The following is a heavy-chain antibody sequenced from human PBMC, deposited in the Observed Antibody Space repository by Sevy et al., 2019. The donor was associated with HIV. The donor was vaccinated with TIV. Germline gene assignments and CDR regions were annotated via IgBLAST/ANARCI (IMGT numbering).Heavy chain of an antibody. V-gene: IGHV3-30*18. CDR3: AKPRRVVITGAFDY. CDR1: GFTFSSYG. J-gene: IGHJ4*02. Sequence: GGSLRLSCAASGFTFSSYGMHWVRQAPGKGLEGVAVISYDGSNKDYSDSVKGRFTISRDNSKNTLYVQMNSLRAEDTAVYYCAKPRRVVITGAFDYWGQGTLVTVSS. D-gene: IGHD3-22*01. CDR2: ISYDGSNK.